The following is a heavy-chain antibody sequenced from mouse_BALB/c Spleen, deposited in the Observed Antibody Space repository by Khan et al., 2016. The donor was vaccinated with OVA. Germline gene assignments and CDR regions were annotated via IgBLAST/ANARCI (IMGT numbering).Heavy chain of an antibody. CDR2: INTHSGVP. D-gene: IGHD2-14*01. J-gene: IGHJ4*01. CDR1: GYTFTTAG. CDR3: ARGGAAYYRNDEGAMEY. Sequence: QIQLVQSGPELKKPGETVRISCKASGYTFTTAGIQWVQQMPGKGLKWIGWINTHSGVPNYAQDFKGRFAFSLDISVNTAYLQITNLKNEDTATYCCARGGAAYYRNDEGAMEYWGQGNSVTVSS. V-gene: IGHV9-4*02.